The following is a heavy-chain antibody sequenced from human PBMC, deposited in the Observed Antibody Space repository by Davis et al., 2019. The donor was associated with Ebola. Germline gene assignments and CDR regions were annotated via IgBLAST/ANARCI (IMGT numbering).Heavy chain of an antibody. CDR2: IPFDGGNK. Sequence: GESLKISCAASGFTFSSYIMNWVRQAPGKGLEWVAVIPFDGGNKYYADSVKGRFTISRDNSKDTLYLQMNSLRAEDTAVYYCAKENIYGSDYFDSWGQGTLVTVSS. D-gene: IGHD5-18*01. J-gene: IGHJ4*02. CDR1: GFTFSSYI. CDR3: AKENIYGSDYFDS. V-gene: IGHV3-30*18.